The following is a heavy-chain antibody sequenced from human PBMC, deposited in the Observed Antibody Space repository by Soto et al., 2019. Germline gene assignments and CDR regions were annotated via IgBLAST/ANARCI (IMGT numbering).Heavy chain of an antibody. CDR2: INSDGSST. CDR3: ARDLRGVVVPPRGYREGWFDP. CDR1: GFTFSSYW. J-gene: IGHJ5*02. Sequence: GGSLRLSCAASGFTFSSYWMHWVRQAPGKGLVWVSRINSDGSSTSYADSVKGRFTISRDNAKNTLYLQMNSLRAEDTAVYYCARDLRGVVVPPRGYREGWFDPWGQGTLVTVSS. V-gene: IGHV3-74*01. D-gene: IGHD2-2*01.